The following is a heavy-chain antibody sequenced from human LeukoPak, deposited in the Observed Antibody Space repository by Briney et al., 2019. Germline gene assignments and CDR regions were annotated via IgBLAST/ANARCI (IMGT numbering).Heavy chain of an antibody. CDR2: IKEDGSEK. J-gene: IGHJ6*02. V-gene: IGHV3-7*01. CDR3: ARNSFAELFLLGSAYGMDV. Sequence: GGSLRLSCVASGFTFGKYWMSWVRQAPGKGLEWVANIKEDGSEKYNVDSVKGRFSISRDNAKDLLYLQINSLRVEDTAVYYCARNSFAELFLLGSAYGMDVWGQGTTVTVSS. D-gene: IGHD3-10*01. CDR1: GFTFGKYW.